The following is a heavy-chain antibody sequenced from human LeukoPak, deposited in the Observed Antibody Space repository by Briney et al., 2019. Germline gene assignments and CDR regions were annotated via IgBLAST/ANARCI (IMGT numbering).Heavy chain of an antibody. J-gene: IGHJ4*02. V-gene: IGHV1-2*02. CDR3: ARFLPHTSDDY. D-gene: IGHD2-21*01. Sequence: ASVKVSCKASGYTFTSYGISWVRLAPGQGLEWMGWINPNSGGTNYAQKFQGRVTMTRDTSITTGYMELSRLTSDDTAVYYCARFLPHTSDDYWGQGTLVTVSS. CDR1: GYTFTSYG. CDR2: INPNSGGT.